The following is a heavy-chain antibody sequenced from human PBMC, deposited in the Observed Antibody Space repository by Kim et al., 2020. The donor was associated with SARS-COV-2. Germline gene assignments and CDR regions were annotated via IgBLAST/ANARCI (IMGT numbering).Heavy chain of an antibody. J-gene: IGHJ4*02. CDR3: ARPGAIYGVPDY. V-gene: IGHV5-51*01. D-gene: IGHD4-17*01. Sequence: YSPSFQGQVTISADKSISTAYLQWSSLKASDTAMYYCARPGAIYGVPDYWGQGTLVTVSS.